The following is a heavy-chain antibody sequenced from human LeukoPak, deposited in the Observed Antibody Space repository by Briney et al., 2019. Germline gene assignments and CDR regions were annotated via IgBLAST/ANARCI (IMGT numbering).Heavy chain of an antibody. D-gene: IGHD5/OR15-5a*01. CDR3: AKDVSGPYGSMFDP. V-gene: IGHV3-33*06. J-gene: IGHJ5*02. Sequence: GGSLRLSCAASGFTFSNYGMHWVRQAPGKGLEWIAVIWYDGSKTHYVDSVKGRFTIPRDNSKSTLYLQMDSLRAEDTAVYYCAKDVSGPYGSMFDPWGQGTLVIVSS. CDR1: GFTFSNYG. CDR2: IWYDGSKT.